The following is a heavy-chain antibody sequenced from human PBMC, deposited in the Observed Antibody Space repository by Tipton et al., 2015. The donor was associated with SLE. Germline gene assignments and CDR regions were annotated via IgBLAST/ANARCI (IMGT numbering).Heavy chain of an antibody. D-gene: IGHD1-1*01. CDR2: IFVAGNT. CDR3: ARGDDLSRYFDL. J-gene: IGHJ4*02. CDR1: GGSITGSPDY. Sequence: TLSLTCTFSGGSITGSPDYWTWIRQPAGQGLEWIGQIFVAGNTNNNPSLQSRVSISIDTSTNQFSLRLTSVTAADTAVYYCARGDDLSRYFDLWGQGTLVTVSS. V-gene: IGHV4-61*09.